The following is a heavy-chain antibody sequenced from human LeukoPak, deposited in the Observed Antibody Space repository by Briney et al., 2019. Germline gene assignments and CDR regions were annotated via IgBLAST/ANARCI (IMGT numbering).Heavy chain of an antibody. CDR3: ARDPGVTTDPLGYYYYMDV. J-gene: IGHJ6*03. Sequence: ASVKVSCKASGYTFTGYYMNWVRQAPGQGLEWMGWINSDSGFTKYAQKFQGRVTMTRDTPISTAYMELSRLRSDDTAVYYCARDPGVTTDPLGYYYYMDVWGKGTTVTVSS. D-gene: IGHD4-11*01. V-gene: IGHV1-2*02. CDR2: INSDSGFT. CDR1: GYTFTGYY.